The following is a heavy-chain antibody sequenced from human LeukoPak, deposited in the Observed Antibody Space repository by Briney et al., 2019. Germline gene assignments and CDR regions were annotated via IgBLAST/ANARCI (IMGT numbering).Heavy chain of an antibody. D-gene: IGHD2-2*01. CDR2: IYYSGST. Sequence: PSETLSLTCTVSGGSISSSSYYWGWIRQPPGKGLEWIGSIYYSGSTYYNPSLKSRVTISVDTSKNQFSLKLSSVTAADTAVYYCARPITSHAVPAAPSHFDYWGQGTLVTVSS. J-gene: IGHJ4*02. V-gene: IGHV4-39*01. CDR1: GGSISSSSYY. CDR3: ARPITSHAVPAAPSHFDY.